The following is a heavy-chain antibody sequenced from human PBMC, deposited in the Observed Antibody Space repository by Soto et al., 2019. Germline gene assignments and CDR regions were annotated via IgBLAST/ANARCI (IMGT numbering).Heavy chain of an antibody. V-gene: IGHV4-30-4*01. D-gene: IGHD5-18*01. J-gene: IGHJ4*02. Sequence: SQTLSLTCTVSGGCVTSDEDYWTSIRQSPGKGLEWIGYISNSGSTGYNPSLKTRLSMSVDRSKNQFTLRLTSVTAADTAVYFCATESGSTYGYFDHWGQGTQVTVSS. CDR2: ISNSGST. CDR1: GGCVTSDEDY. CDR3: ATESGSTYGYFDH.